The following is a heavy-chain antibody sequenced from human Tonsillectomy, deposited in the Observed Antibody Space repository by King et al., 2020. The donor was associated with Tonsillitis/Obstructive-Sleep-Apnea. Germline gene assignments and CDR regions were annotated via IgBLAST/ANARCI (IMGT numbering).Heavy chain of an antibody. J-gene: IGHJ6*02. D-gene: IGHD3-10*01. V-gene: IGHV1-69*10. Sequence: QLVQSGAEVKKPGSSVKVSCKASGGTFSSYAISWVRQAPGQGLEWMGGIIPILGIANYAQKFQGRVTITADKPTSTAYMELSSLRSEDTAVYYCAGRGFGELKYYYYYYGMDVWGQGTTVTVSS. CDR2: IIPILGIA. CDR1: GGTFSSYA. CDR3: AGRGFGELKYYYYYYGMDV.